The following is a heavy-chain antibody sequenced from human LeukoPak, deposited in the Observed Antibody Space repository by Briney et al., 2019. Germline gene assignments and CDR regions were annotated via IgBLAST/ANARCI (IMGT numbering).Heavy chain of an antibody. CDR1: GYTFTTYG. V-gene: IGHV1-8*03. J-gene: IGHJ4*02. D-gene: IGHD1-26*01. CDR2: MNPNSGNT. CDR3: ARGSYSGSYLSDY. Sequence: ASVKVSCKASGYTFTTYGISWVRQATGQGLEWMGWMNPNSGNTGYAQKFQGRVTITRNTSISTAYMEVSSLRSEDTAVYYCARGSYSGSYLSDYWGQGTLVTVSS.